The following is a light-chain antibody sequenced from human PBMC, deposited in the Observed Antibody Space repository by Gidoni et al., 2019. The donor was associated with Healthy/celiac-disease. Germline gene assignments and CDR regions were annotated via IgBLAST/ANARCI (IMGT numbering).Light chain of an antibody. J-gene: IGKJ2*01. V-gene: IGKV3-11*01. Sequence: ELVLTQSPATLSLSPGERATLSGRASQSVSSYLAWYHQKPGQAPRLLIYAASNRATGIPARFSGSGSGTDFTLTISSLEPEDFAVYYCQQRSNWPPTFGQGTKLEIK. CDR1: QSVSSY. CDR3: QQRSNWPPT. CDR2: AAS.